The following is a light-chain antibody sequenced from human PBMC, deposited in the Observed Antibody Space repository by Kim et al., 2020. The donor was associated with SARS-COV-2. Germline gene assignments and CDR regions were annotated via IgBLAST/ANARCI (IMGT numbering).Light chain of an antibody. CDR3: QQYDNSPGT. V-gene: IGKV3-20*01. CDR2: DAS. CDR1: QSRVSDY. J-gene: IGKJ1*01. Sequence: PGEKGTTSSRRSQSRVSDYLAWYQQKPGQAPRLLIYDASSRVTGIPDRFSGSGSGTEFTLTISSLESEDFAVYYCQQYDNSPGTFGQGTKVDIK.